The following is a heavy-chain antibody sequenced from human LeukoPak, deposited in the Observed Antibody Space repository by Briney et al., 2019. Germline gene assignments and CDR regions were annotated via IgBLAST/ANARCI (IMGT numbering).Heavy chain of an antibody. Sequence: SETLSLTCTVSGGSISSSSYYWGWIRQPPGKGLEWIGSIYYSGGTYYNPSLKSRVTISIDTSKNQFSLNLSSVTASDTAVYYCARRTASGWFDPWGQGTLVTVSS. D-gene: IGHD3-10*01. CDR2: IYYSGGT. V-gene: IGHV4-39*01. CDR1: GGSISSSSYY. CDR3: ARRTASGWFDP. J-gene: IGHJ5*02.